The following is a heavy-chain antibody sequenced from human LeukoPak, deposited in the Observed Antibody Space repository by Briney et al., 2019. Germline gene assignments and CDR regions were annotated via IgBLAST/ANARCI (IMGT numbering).Heavy chain of an antibody. CDR1: GFTVSTNC. Sequence: PGGSLRLSCAASGFTVSTNCMSWVRQAPEKGLEWVSILYSRGSTYYAHSVKGRFTISRDDSKNTLYLQMNSLRAEDTAVYYCASGGMGARKFYSDPFHYWGQGTLVTVSS. V-gene: IGHV3-53*01. CDR2: LYSRGST. D-gene: IGHD2-15*01. J-gene: IGHJ4*02. CDR3: ASGGMGARKFYSDPFHY.